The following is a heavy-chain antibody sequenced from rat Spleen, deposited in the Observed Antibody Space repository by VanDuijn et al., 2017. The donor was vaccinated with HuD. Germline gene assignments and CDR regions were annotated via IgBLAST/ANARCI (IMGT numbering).Heavy chain of an antibody. D-gene: IGHD1-12*02. CDR1: GFTFSNYG. CDR2: ISNGGGGT. J-gene: IGHJ1*01. V-gene: IGHV5S13*01. CDR3: ARRHYDGAYGYFDF. Sequence: EVQLVESGGGLVQPGRSLKLSCAASGFTFSNYGMAWVRQTPAKGLEWVASISNGGGGTYYPDSVKGRFTISRDNAKSTLYLQMDSLRSEDTATYYCARRHYDGAYGYFDFWGPGTMVTVSS.